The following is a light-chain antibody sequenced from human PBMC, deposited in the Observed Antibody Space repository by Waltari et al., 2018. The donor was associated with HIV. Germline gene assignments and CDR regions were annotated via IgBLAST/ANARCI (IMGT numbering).Light chain of an antibody. Sequence: DIQMTQSPSSLSASVGATVTITFRASQDISNSLSGFQQQPGKVPKLLVHGAFMLQRGVPSRFRGSGSVTDYTLTISGLQAEDFATYFCQQYFGLPLTFGGGTRVEI. J-gene: IGKJ4*01. V-gene: IGKV1-NL1*01. CDR2: GAF. CDR1: QDISNS. CDR3: QQYFGLPLT.